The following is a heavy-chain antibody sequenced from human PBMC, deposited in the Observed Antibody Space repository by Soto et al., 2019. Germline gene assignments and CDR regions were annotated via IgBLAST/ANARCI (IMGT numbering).Heavy chain of an antibody. CDR2: IIPIFGTA. CDR3: ARDKAHAGYGMDV. V-gene: IGHV1-69*13. CDR1: GGTFSSYA. J-gene: IGHJ6*02. Sequence: SVKVSCKASGGTFSSYAISWVRQAPGQGLEWMGGIIPIFGTANYAQKFQGRVTITADESTSTAYMELSSLRSEDTAVYYCARDKAHAGYGMDVWGQGTTVTVSS.